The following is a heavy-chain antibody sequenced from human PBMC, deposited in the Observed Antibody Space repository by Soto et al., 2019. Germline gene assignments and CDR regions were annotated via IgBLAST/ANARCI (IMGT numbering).Heavy chain of an antibody. CDR1: GLPFSASG. V-gene: IGHV3-33*01. CDR3: ARDKGTTCLDT. D-gene: IGHD1-26*01. J-gene: IGHJ5*02. CDR2: IWSDGSKE. Sequence: GGSLRLSCGASGLPFSASGMHWVRQAPGKGLEWVAMIWSDGSKEYYADSVKGRFTITRDNSKNMIFLQMDSLRAEDTAVYYCARDKGTTCLDTWGQGNMVTVSS.